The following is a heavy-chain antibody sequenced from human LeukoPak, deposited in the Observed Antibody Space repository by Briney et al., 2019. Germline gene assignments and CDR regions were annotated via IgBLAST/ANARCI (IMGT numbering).Heavy chain of an antibody. Sequence: ASVKVSCKASGFTFTSYGISWVRQAPGQGLEWMGWISAYNGNTNYAQKLQGRVTMTTDTSTSTAYMELRSLRSDDTAVYYCARVYIAVAMNWFDPWGQGTLVTVSS. V-gene: IGHV1-18*01. CDR3: ARVYIAVAMNWFDP. CDR2: ISAYNGNT. D-gene: IGHD6-19*01. J-gene: IGHJ5*02. CDR1: GFTFTSYG.